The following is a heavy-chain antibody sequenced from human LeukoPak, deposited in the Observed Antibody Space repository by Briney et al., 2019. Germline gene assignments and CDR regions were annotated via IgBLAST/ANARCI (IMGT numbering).Heavy chain of an antibody. CDR3: AKDLMRVVAGTVDHLATKDY. Sequence: GGSLRLSCAASGFTFSSYGMHWVRQAPCKGLEWVAVISYDGSNKYYADSVKGRFTISRDNSKNTLYLQMNSLRAEDTAVYYCAKDLMRVVAGTVDHLATKDYWGQGTLVTVSS. CDR2: ISYDGSNK. J-gene: IGHJ4*02. D-gene: IGHD6-19*01. CDR1: GFTFSSYG. V-gene: IGHV3-30*18.